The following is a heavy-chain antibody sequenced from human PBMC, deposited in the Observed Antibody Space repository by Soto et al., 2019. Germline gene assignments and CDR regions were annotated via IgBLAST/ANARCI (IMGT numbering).Heavy chain of an antibody. D-gene: IGHD3-9*01. Sequence: SETLSLTCTVSGGSISSSSYYWGWIRHPPGKGLEWIGSIYYSGSTYYNPSLKSRVTISVDTSKNQFSLKLSSVTAADTAVYYCARQRRTGYLFDYWGQGTLVTVSS. V-gene: IGHV4-39*01. CDR3: ARQRRTGYLFDY. CDR1: GGSISSSSYY. J-gene: IGHJ4*02. CDR2: IYYSGST.